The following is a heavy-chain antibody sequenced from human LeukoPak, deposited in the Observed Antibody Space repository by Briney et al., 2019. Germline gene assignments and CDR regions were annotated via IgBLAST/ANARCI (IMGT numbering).Heavy chain of an antibody. J-gene: IGHJ4*02. D-gene: IGHD2-2*01. CDR1: GFTFNSYG. CDR2: IWYDGSNK. V-gene: IGHV3-30*02. Sequence: GGSLRLSCVASGFTFNSYGIHWVRQAPGKGLEWVAVIWYDGSNKYYADSVKGRFTISRDNSKNTLYLQMNSLRAEDTAVYYCAKVYCSSTSCYWTLEDYWGQGTLVTVSS. CDR3: AKVYCSSTSCYWTLEDY.